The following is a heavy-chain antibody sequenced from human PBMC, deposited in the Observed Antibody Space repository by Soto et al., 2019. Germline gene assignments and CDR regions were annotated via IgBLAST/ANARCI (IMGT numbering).Heavy chain of an antibody. V-gene: IGHV4-31*03. CDR1: GGSIRSGGYY. Sequence: PSETLSLTCTVSGGSIRSGGYYWSWVRQSPRRGLEWIGNIYYSGSTYYNPSLKSRLTISVDTSKNQFSLHLSSVTAADTAPYYCARDRLMATAGTGRHYFGLDVWGQGTTGTVAS. D-gene: IGHD1-1*01. J-gene: IGHJ6*02. CDR3: ARDRLMATAGTGRHYFGLDV. CDR2: IYYSGST.